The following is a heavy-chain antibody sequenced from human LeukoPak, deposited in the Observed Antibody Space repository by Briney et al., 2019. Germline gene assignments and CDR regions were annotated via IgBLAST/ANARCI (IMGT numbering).Heavy chain of an antibody. CDR3: ARVVLGGRFLEWLNGLFDY. Sequence: ASVKVSCKASGYTFTGYYMHWVRQAPGQGLEWMGWINPNSGGTNYARKFQGRVTMTRDTSISTAYMELSRLRSDDTAVYYCARVVLGGRFLEWLNGLFDYWGQEPWSPSPQ. CDR2: INPNSGGT. J-gene: IGHJ4*01. D-gene: IGHD3-3*01. CDR1: GYTFTGYY. V-gene: IGHV1-2*02.